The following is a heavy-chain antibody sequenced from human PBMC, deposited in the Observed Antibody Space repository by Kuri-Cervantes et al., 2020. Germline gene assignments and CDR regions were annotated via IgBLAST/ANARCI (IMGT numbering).Heavy chain of an antibody. J-gene: IGHJ6*02. D-gene: IGHD2/OR15-2a*01. CDR2: TYYRSKWYN. CDR3: VRGCDSTSCWAV. Sequence: SETLSLTCAISGDSVSSDSAAWNWIRQSPSRGLEWLGRTYYRSKWYNDYAVSVKSRITINPDTSKNRFSLQLNSVTPEDTAVYYCVRGCDSTSCWAVWGQGTTVTVSS. V-gene: IGHV6-1*01. CDR1: GDSVSSDSAA.